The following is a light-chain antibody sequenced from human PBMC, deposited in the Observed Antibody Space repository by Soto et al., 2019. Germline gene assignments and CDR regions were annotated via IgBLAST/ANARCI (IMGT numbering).Light chain of an antibody. CDR1: QSVDSD. Sequence: TQSPVTLSVSPGERVTLSCRASQSVDSDVAWFQHKPGQAPRLLIYGASTRAAGIPAWFSGSGYETDFSFTISGLEPEESATYYCQQYYNWVRGTFGQGTKLEIK. CDR2: GAS. J-gene: IGKJ2*01. V-gene: IGKV3-15*01. CDR3: QQYYNWVRGT.